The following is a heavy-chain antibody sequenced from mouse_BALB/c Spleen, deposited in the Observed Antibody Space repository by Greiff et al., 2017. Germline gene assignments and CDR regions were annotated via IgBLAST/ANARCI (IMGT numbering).Heavy chain of an antibody. Sequence: VQLQESGAELVRPGTSVKISCKASGYTFTNYWLGWVKQRPGHGLEWIGDIYPGGGYTNYNEKFKGKATLTADTSSSTAYMQLSSLTSEDSAVYFCARKDTYYRYDAWFAYWGQGTLVTVSA. CDR1: GYTFTNYW. D-gene: IGHD2-14*01. V-gene: IGHV1-63*02. CDR3: ARKDTYYRYDAWFAY. CDR2: IYPGGGYT. J-gene: IGHJ3*01.